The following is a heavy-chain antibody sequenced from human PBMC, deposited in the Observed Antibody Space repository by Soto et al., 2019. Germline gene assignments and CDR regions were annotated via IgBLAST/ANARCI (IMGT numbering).Heavy chain of an antibody. CDR2: ISSSSSYI. D-gene: IGHD3-16*01. CDR3: ARDSGDYVLGSARQFDY. V-gene: IGHV3-21*01. J-gene: IGHJ4*02. Sequence: GGSLRLSCAASGFTFSYYSMNWVRQAPGKGLEWVSSISSSSSYIYYADSVKGRFTISRDNAKNSLYLQMNSLRAEDTAVYYCARDSGDYVLGSARQFDYWGQGTLVTVSS. CDR1: GFTFSYYS.